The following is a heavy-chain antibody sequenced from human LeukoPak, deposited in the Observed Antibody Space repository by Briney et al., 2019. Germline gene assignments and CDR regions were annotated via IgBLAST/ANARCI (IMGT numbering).Heavy chain of an antibody. V-gene: IGHV4-61*01. CDR2: IYYSGST. Sequence: SETLSLTCTVSGGSISSGSYYWSWIRQPPGKGLEWIGYIYYSGSTNYNPSLKSRVTISVDTSKNQFSLKLSSVTAADTAVYYCARAVGYSYGYLYYFDYWGQGTLVTVSS. CDR3: ARAVGYSYGYLYYFDY. J-gene: IGHJ4*02. D-gene: IGHD5-18*01. CDR1: GGSISSGSYY.